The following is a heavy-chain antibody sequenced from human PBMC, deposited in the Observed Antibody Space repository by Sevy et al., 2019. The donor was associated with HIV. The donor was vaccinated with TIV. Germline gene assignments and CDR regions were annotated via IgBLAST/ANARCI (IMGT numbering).Heavy chain of an antibody. CDR2: INPNSGGT. V-gene: IGHV1-2*02. CDR1: GYTFTGYY. Sequence: ASVKVSCKASGYTFTGYYMHWVRQAPGQGLEWMGWINPNSGGTNYAQKFQGRVTMTRVTSISTAYMELSRLRSDDTALYYCARDGIAAPTPFDPWGQGTLVTVSS. D-gene: IGHD6-6*01. J-gene: IGHJ5*02. CDR3: ARDGIAAPTPFDP.